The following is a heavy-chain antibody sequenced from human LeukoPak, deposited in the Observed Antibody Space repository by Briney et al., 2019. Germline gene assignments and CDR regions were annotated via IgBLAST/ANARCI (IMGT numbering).Heavy chain of an antibody. D-gene: IGHD3-10*01. CDR3: ARDFTGSGYYMDV. Sequence: GGSLRLSCAGSGFTFSSHAMNWVRQAPGKGLEWVSVISGSGDNTYYADSVKGRFTISRDNSKNTTYLQMNSLRAEDTAVYYCARDFTGSGYYMDVWGKGTTVTVSS. V-gene: IGHV3-23*01. J-gene: IGHJ6*03. CDR2: ISGSGDNT. CDR1: GFTFSSHA.